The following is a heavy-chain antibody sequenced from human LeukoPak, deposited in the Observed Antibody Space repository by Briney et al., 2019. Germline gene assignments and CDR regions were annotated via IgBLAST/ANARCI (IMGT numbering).Heavy chain of an antibody. Sequence: GGSLRLSCAASGFTLSSYGMHWVRQAPGKGLEWVAVIWYDGSNKYYADSVKGRFTISRDNSKNTLYLQMNSLRAEDTAVYYCATDETTKGIDYWGQGTLVTVSS. J-gene: IGHJ4*02. CDR3: ATDETTKGIDY. D-gene: IGHD1-7*01. CDR2: IWYDGSNK. CDR1: GFTLSSYG. V-gene: IGHV3-33*08.